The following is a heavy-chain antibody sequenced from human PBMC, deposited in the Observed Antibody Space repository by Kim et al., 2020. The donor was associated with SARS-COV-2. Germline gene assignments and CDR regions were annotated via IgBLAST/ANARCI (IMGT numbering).Heavy chain of an antibody. V-gene: IGHV4-34*01. Sequence: SETLSLTCAVYGGSFSGYYWSWIRQPPGKGLEWIGEINHSGSTNYNPSLKSRVTISVDTSKNQFSLKLSSVTAADTAVYYCARRAPWYYDFWSGSNWFDPWGQGTLVTVSS. CDR1: GGSFSGYY. CDR3: ARRAPWYYDFWSGSNWFDP. J-gene: IGHJ5*02. D-gene: IGHD3-3*01. CDR2: INHSGST.